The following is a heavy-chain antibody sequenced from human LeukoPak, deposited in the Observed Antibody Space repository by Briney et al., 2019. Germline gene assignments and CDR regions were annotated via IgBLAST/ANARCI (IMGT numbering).Heavy chain of an antibody. CDR2: IYYSGST. D-gene: IGHD1-1*01. V-gene: IGHV4-59*01. CDR3: ARGGNWCEL. Sequence: SEILSLTCTVSGGSISHYSWNWIRQPPGKGLEWIGYIYYSGSTNYNPSLKSRVTMSVDISKKQFSLKLSSVTAADTAVYYCARGGNWCELWGQGTLVTVSS. CDR1: GGSISHYS. J-gene: IGHJ4*02.